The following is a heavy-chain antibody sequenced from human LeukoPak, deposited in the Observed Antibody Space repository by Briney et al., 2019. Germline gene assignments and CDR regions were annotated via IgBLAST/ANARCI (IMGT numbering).Heavy chain of an antibody. D-gene: IGHD4/OR15-4a*01. Sequence: ASLKVSCTASGYTFTGYYIHWVRQAPGQGLECMGWINPNSGVTNYAQKFQGRVSMTRDTSITTAYMELSRLTSDDTAVYYCASLTNYQRTDFDYWGQGTLVTVSS. J-gene: IGHJ4*02. CDR2: INPNSGVT. CDR3: ASLTNYQRTDFDY. V-gene: IGHV1-2*02. CDR1: GYTFTGYY.